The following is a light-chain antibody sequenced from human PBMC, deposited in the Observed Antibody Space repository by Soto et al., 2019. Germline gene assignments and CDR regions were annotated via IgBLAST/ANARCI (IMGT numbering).Light chain of an antibody. CDR3: QTWGTGIQV. V-gene: IGLV4-69*01. Sequence: QPVLTQSPSASASLGASVKLTCTLSSGHSSCAIAWHQQQPEKDPRYLMKLNSDGSHSKGDGIPDRFSGSSSGAERYLTISSLQSEDEADYYCQTWGTGIQVFGGGTKLTVL. CDR1: SGHSSCA. CDR2: LNSDGSH. J-gene: IGLJ2*01.